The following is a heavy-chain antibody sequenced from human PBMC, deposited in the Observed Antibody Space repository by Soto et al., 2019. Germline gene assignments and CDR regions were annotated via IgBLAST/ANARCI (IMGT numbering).Heavy chain of an antibody. D-gene: IGHD3-22*01. J-gene: IGHJ4*02. CDR3: AGERLTGSGYFDY. CDR1: DGAITGYY. CDR2: VYNTGSP. V-gene: IGHV4-59*01. Sequence: SETLSLTCTVSDGAITGYYWSWIRQSPGEGLEWIGYVYNTGSPSYNPSLKSRVTMSVDASTNQFSLILTSVTATDTAVYYCAGERLTGSGYFDYWGQGTLVTVTS.